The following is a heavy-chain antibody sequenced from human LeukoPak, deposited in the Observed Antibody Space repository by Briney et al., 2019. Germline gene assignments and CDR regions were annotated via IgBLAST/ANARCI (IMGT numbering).Heavy chain of an antibody. Sequence: GESLKISCKGSGYSFTSYWIGWVRQLPGKGLEWMGIIYPGDSDTRYSPSFQGQVTISADKSISTAYLQWSSLKASDTAMYYCARRLPGLDAGGNWFDPWGQGTLVTASS. V-gene: IGHV5-51*01. CDR2: IYPGDSDT. J-gene: IGHJ5*02. CDR3: ARRLPGLDAGGNWFDP. CDR1: GYSFTSYW. D-gene: IGHD3/OR15-3a*01.